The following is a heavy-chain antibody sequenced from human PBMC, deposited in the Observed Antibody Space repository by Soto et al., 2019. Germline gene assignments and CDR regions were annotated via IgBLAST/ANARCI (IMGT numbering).Heavy chain of an antibody. Sequence: LSLTCTVSGGSISSGGYYWSWIRQHPGKGLEWVGRSRDKAQGYSTAYAASVKGRFTTSRDESKNSVYLQMNSLKTEDTAVYYCVRDTYFPDSSGYTRCFDYWGQGTLVTVYS. CDR1: GGSISSGGYY. CDR2: SRDKAQGYST. J-gene: IGHJ4*02. CDR3: VRDTYFPDSSGYTRCFDY. V-gene: IGHV3-72*01. D-gene: IGHD3-22*01.